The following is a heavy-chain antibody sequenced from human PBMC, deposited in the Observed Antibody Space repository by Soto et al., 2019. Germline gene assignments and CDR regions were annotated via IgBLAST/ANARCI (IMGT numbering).Heavy chain of an antibody. CDR2: IYYSGST. D-gene: IGHD3-10*01. CDR3: ASQGSNHYYCYYYMDV. V-gene: IGHV4-39*01. J-gene: IGHJ6*03. Sequence: PSETLSLTCTVSGGSISSSSYYWGWIRQPPGKGLEWIGSIYYSGSTYHNPSLKSRVTISVDTSKNQFSLKLSSVTAADTAVYYCASQGSNHYYCYYYMDVWGKGTTVTVSS. CDR1: GGSISSSSYY.